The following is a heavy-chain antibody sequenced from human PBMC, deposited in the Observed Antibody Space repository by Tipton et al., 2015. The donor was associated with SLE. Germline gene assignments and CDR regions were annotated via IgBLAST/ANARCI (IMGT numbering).Heavy chain of an antibody. Sequence: TLSLTCAVSGYSISSGYYWGWIRQPPGKGLEWIGSIYHSGSTYYNPSLKSRVTISVDTSKNQFSLKLSSVTAADTAVYYCASTSSSWYYYYYGMDVWGQGTTVTVSS. J-gene: IGHJ6*02. D-gene: IGHD6-13*01. CDR3: ASTSSSWYYYYYGMDV. CDR1: GYSISSGYY. CDR2: IYHSGST. V-gene: IGHV4-38-2*01.